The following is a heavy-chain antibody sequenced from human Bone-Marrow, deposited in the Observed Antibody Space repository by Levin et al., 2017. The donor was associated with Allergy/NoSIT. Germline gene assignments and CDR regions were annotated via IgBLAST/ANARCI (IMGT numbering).Heavy chain of an antibody. Sequence: GGSLRLSCAASGFTFSSYSMNWVRQAPGKGLEWVSSISSSSSYIYYADSVKGRFTISRDNAKNSLYLQMNSLRAKDTAVYYCARDLVYCSGGSCRYYFDYWGQGTLVTVSS. CDR1: GFTFSSYS. J-gene: IGHJ4*02. CDR3: ARDLVYCSGGSCRYYFDY. D-gene: IGHD2-15*01. CDR2: ISSSSSYI. V-gene: IGHV3-21*01.